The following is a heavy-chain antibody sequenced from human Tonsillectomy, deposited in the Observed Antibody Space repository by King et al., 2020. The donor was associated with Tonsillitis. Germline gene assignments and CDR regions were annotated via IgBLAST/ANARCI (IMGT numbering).Heavy chain of an antibody. CDR3: AGGSWSRGYYYYYMDV. V-gene: IGHV3-33*01. D-gene: IGHD6-13*01. CDR2: IWFDGSNK. Sequence: VQLVESGGGVVQPGRSLRLSCAASGFTFSSYGMHWVRQAPGKGLEWVALIWFDGSNKYYADSVKGRFTISRDNSKNTLYLQMNSLRAEDTAVYYCAGGSWSRGYYYYYMDVWGKGTTVTVSS. J-gene: IGHJ6*03. CDR1: GFTFSSYG.